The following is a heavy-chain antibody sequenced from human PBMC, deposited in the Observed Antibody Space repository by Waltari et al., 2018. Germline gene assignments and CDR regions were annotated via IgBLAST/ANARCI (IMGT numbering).Heavy chain of an antibody. V-gene: IGHV3-7*01. Sequence: EVQLVESGGGLVQPGGSLRLSCAASGFTFSSYWMTWVRQAPGKGLGWVAKRKYDGTEQFALDSVRGRFTISRDNAQSALYLDMSSLRVEDTAVYYCARSVLGRWAHPELDFWGQGILVTVSS. CDR1: GFTFSSYW. CDR3: ARSVLGRWAHPELDF. J-gene: IGHJ4*02. CDR2: RKYDGTEQ. D-gene: IGHD1-26*01.